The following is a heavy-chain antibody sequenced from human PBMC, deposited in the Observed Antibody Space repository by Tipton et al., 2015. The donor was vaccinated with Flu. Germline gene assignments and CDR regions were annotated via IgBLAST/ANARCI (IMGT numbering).Heavy chain of an antibody. CDR2: ISGSGGST. CDR1: GFAFSSYA. D-gene: IGHD1-26*01. Sequence: SLRLSCAASGFAFSSYAMSWVRQAPGKGLEWVSAISGSGGSTYYADSVKGRFTISRDNSKNTLYLQMNSLRAEDTAVYYCAKDSSFGGSYDSPFDYWGQGTLVTVSS. J-gene: IGHJ4*02. CDR3: AKDSSFGGSYDSPFDY. V-gene: IGHV3-23*01.